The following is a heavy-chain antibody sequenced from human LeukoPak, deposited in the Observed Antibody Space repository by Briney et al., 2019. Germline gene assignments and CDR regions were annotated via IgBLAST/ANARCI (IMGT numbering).Heavy chain of an antibody. CDR3: ARLLRDSNGWYFFEF. Sequence: GESLKISCKGSGYTFTNFWLGWVRQLPEKGLEWMGIIHPDDSDTRYSPSVQGQVTISADKSISTAYLQWSSLKASDNALYYCARLLRDSNGWYFFEFWGQGTLVTASS. J-gene: IGHJ4*02. V-gene: IGHV5-51*01. CDR2: IHPDDSDT. CDR1: GYTFTNFW. D-gene: IGHD6-19*01.